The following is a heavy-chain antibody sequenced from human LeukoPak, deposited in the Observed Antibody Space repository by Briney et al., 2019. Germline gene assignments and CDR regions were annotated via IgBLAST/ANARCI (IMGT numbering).Heavy chain of an antibody. CDR1: GGSFSGYY. D-gene: IGHD2-21*02. CDR3: ARSDPVVTAIFNFDY. V-gene: IGHV4-59*01. Sequence: TSETLSLTCAVYGGSFSGYYWSWIRQPPGKGLEWIGYIYYSGSTNYNPSLKSRVTISVDTSKNQFSLKLSSVTAADTAVYYCARSDPVVTAIFNFDYWGQGTLVTVSS. J-gene: IGHJ4*02. CDR2: IYYSGST.